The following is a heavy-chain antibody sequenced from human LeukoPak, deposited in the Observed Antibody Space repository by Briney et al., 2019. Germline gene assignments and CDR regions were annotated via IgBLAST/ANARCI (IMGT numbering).Heavy chain of an antibody. V-gene: IGHV4-59*08. J-gene: IGHJ4*02. D-gene: IGHD1-1*01. CDR3: ARQVGSYDWNDADKSYSDY. Sequence: PSETLSLTCTVSGGSISSYYWSWIRQPPGKGLEWIGFIYYSGSTNHSPSLKSRVSISVDTSKNQFSLKLSSVTAADTAVYYCARQVGSYDWNDADKSYSDYWGQGTLVTVSS. CDR1: GGSISSYY. CDR2: IYYSGST.